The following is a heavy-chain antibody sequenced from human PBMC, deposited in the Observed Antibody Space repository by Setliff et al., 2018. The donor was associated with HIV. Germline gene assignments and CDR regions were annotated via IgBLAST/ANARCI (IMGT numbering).Heavy chain of an antibody. Sequence: ASVKVSCKTSDYTFTNYGIYWVRQAPGQGLEWMGWISNYNGNTNYAENFQGRVAMTRDTSMSTAYMELNRLTFDDTAVYYCARDPYDTSENPYDPWGQGTLVTVSS. D-gene: IGHD3-16*01. V-gene: IGHV1-18*01. CDR2: ISNYNGNT. J-gene: IGHJ5*02. CDR1: DYTFTNYG. CDR3: ARDPYDTSENPYDP.